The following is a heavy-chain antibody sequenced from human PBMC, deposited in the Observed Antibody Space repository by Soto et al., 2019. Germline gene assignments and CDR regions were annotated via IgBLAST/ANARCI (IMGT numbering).Heavy chain of an antibody. CDR2: IYSSGNT. CDR3: ARGQRFSDWFDP. CDR1: GGTISGYY. D-gene: IGHD3-3*01. V-gene: IGHV4-4*07. Sequence: SETLSLTCSVAGGTISGYYWTWIRQPAGKGLEWIGRIYSSGNTKYNPSLQSRVTMSLDTSNNQFSLRLTSVTAADTAVYYCARGQRFSDWFDPWGQGTLVTVSS. J-gene: IGHJ5*02.